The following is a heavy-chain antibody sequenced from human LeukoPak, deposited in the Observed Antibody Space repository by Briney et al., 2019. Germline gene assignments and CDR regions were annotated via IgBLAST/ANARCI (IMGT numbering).Heavy chain of an antibody. D-gene: IGHD1-20*01. CDR3: ARAQAGYNWNYVDY. J-gene: IGHJ4*02. CDR1: GFTFSTYA. V-gene: IGHV3-64*01. Sequence: GGSLRLSCAASGFTFSTYAMHCVRQAPGRGMEYVSAISSNGGSTYYANSVKGRFTISRDNSKNTLYLQMGSLRAEDMAVYYCARAQAGYNWNYVDYWGQGTLVTVSS. CDR2: ISSNGGST.